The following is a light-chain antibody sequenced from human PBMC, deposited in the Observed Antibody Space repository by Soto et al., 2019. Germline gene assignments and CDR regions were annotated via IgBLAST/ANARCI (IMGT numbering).Light chain of an antibody. Sequence: QSALTQPRSVSGSPGQSVTISCTGTSSDVGGYNYVSWYQQHPGKAPKLMIYDVSKRPSGVPDRFSGSKSGNTASLTISGLQAEDEADFYCCSFAGGYTYVFGPGTKVTV. V-gene: IGLV2-11*01. CDR2: DVS. CDR3: CSFAGGYTYV. J-gene: IGLJ1*01. CDR1: SSDVGGYNY.